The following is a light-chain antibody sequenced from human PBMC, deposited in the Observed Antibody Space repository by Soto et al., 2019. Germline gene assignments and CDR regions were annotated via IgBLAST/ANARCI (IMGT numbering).Light chain of an antibody. CDR2: DAS. Sequence: DIQMTQSPSTLSASVGDRVTITCRASQSISNWLAWYQQKPGKAPKLLIYDASSLESGVPSRFSGSGSGTDFTLTISSLQPDDFATYYCQQYNSSPWTFGQGTKVEIK. CDR3: QQYNSSPWT. CDR1: QSISNW. J-gene: IGKJ1*01. V-gene: IGKV1-5*01.